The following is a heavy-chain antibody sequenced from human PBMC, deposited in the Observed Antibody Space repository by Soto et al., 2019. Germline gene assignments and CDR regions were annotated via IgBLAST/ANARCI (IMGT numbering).Heavy chain of an antibody. V-gene: IGHV3-15*01. CDR1: GFMFSSAW. CDR2: IKSKRDGGTT. CDR3: VEGWNDF. D-gene: IGHD1-1*01. Sequence: HLVESGGDLVKPGGSLRLSCAASGFMFSSAWMSWVRQAPGKGLEWVDRIKSKRDGGTTDYAPPVKGRFVISRDDSKNTLYLQMNSLKTDDTAVYYCVEGWNDFWGQGTLVAVSS. J-gene: IGHJ4*02.